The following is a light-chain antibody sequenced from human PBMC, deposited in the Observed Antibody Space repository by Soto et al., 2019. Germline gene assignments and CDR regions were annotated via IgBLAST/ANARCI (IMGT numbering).Light chain of an antibody. CDR2: GAS. CDR1: QSVTSSY. CDR3: QLDGSSRAYT. Sequence: EIVLTQSPGTLSLSPGERATLSCRASQSVTSSYLAWYQQKAGQAPRLLIYGASSRATGIPDRFSGSGSGTDFTLTISKLEPEDFAVYYCQLDGSSRAYTFGQGTKLEI. V-gene: IGKV3-20*01. J-gene: IGKJ2*01.